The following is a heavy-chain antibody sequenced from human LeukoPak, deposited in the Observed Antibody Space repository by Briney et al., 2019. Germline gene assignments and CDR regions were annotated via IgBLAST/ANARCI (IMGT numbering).Heavy chain of an antibody. Sequence: PSETLSLTCTVSGGSISSGDYYWSWIRQPPGKGLEWIGYIYYSGSTYYNPSLKSRVTISVDTSKNQFSLKLSSVTAADTAVYYCARVASSSSDDAFDIRGQGTMVTVSS. D-gene: IGHD6-6*01. CDR1: GGSISSGDYY. CDR2: IYYSGST. V-gene: IGHV4-30-4*08. J-gene: IGHJ3*02. CDR3: ARVASSSSDDAFDI.